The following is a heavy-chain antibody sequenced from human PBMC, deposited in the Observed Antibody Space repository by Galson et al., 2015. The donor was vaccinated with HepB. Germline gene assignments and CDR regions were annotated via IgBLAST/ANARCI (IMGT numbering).Heavy chain of an antibody. CDR1: GFTFSSYA. Sequence: SLRLSCAASGFTFSSYAMNWVRQAPGKGLEWVSSLSDSGVTTYYADSVKVRFTIARDHSKNTLYLQMNSLRSEDTAVYYCAKGILEHCSGTTCYPLDYWGQGTLVNVSS. D-gene: IGHD2/OR15-2a*01. CDR2: LSDSGVTT. V-gene: IGHV3-23*01. CDR3: AKGILEHCSGTTCYPLDY. J-gene: IGHJ4*02.